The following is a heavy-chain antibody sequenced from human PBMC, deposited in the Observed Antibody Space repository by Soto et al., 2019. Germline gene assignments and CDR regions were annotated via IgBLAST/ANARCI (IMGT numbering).Heavy chain of an antibody. CDR3: ARDLGSGTGTFDY. CDR2: IYYSGST. V-gene: IGHV4-31*03. Sequence: QVQLQESGPGLVKPSQTLSLTCTVSGGSISSGCYYWSWIRQHPGKGLEWIGYIYYSGSTYYNPSLKSRVTISVDTSKNQFSLKLSSVTAADTAVYYCARDLGSGTGTFDYWGQGTLVTVSS. J-gene: IGHJ4*02. CDR1: GGSISSGCYY. D-gene: IGHD3-10*01.